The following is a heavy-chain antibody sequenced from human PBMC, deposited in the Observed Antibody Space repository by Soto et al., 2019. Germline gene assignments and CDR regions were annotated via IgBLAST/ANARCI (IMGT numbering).Heavy chain of an antibody. Sequence: EXLKISCTCFGYXFTTFWIIRVRQMPGRGLEWMGRIDPRDSYTNYSPYFQGHVTISGDKSISTVYLQWASLKASDTAMYYCARLYCSSSTCESWFDPWGQGTLGTVSS. J-gene: IGHJ5*02. CDR3: ARLYCSSSTCESWFDP. D-gene: IGHD2-2*01. CDR2: IDPRDSYT. V-gene: IGHV5-10-1*01. CDR1: GYXFTTFW.